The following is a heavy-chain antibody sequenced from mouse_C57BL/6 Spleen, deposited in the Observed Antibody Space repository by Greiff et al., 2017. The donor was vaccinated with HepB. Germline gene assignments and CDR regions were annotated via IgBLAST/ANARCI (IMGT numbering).Heavy chain of an antibody. CDR1: GYTFTSYG. Sequence: VQLQESGAELARPGASVKLSCKASGYTFTSYGISWVKQRTGQGLEWIGEIYPRSGNTYYNEKFKGKATLTADKSSSTAYMELRSLTSEDSAVYFCARRLNWDEGYFDVWGKGTTVTVSS. D-gene: IGHD4-1*02. CDR3: ARRLNWDEGYFDV. J-gene: IGHJ1*03. CDR2: IYPRSGNT. V-gene: IGHV1-81*01.